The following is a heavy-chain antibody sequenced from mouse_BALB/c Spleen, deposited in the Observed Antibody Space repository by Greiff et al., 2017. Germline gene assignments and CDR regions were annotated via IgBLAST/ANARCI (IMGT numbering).Heavy chain of an antibody. J-gene: IGHJ4*01. V-gene: IGHV5-17*02. Sequence: EVKLMESGGGLVQPGGSRKLSCAASGFTFSSFGMHWVRQAPEKGLEWVAYISSGSSTIYYADTVKGRFTISRDNPKNTLFLQMTSRRSEDTAMYYCARWEGLSYYGNPYAMDYWGQGTSVTVSS. D-gene: IGHD2-10*01. CDR1: GFTFSSFG. CDR2: ISSGSSTI. CDR3: ARWEGLSYYGNPYAMDY.